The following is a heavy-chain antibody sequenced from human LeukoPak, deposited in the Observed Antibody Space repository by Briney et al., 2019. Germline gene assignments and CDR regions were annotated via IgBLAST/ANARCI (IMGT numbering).Heavy chain of an antibody. Sequence: GGSLRLSCAASGFTFSDYYMSWIRQAPGKGLEWVAYISSSGNTRYYADSVKGRFTISRDNAKNLLYLQMNSLRAEDTAVYYCAWGGMAAFDSWGQGTLVTVSS. J-gene: IGHJ4*02. CDR2: ISSSGNTR. V-gene: IGHV3-11*04. D-gene: IGHD3-16*01. CDR3: AWGGMAAFDS. CDR1: GFTFSDYY.